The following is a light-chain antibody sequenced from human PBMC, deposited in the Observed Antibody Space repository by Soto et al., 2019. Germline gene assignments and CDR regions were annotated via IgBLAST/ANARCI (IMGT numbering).Light chain of an antibody. CDR1: QGISNY. CDR2: TAS. CDR3: HKYNSAPLT. V-gene: IGKV1-27*01. Sequence: DIRMTQSPSSLSASVGDRVTITCRASQGISNYLAWYQQKPGKVPKLLIYTASTLQSGVPSRFSGSGTGTDFTLSISSLQPEDVATYYCHKYNSAPLTFGGGTKVDIK. J-gene: IGKJ4*01.